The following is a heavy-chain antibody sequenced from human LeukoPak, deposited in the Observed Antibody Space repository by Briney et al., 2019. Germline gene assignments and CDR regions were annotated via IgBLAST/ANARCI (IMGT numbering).Heavy chain of an antibody. J-gene: IGHJ4*02. D-gene: IGHD3/OR15-3a*01. Sequence: GGSLRLSCAASGFTFSNAWMSWVRQAPGRGLEWVGRIKRKGDDGTIDYAAPVKGRLSISRDDSKNTLYLQMNSLKSEDTAVYYCTAGTGRSDFDYWGQGTLVTVSS. V-gene: IGHV3-15*01. CDR2: IKRKGDDGTI. CDR3: TAGTGRSDFDY. CDR1: GFTFSNAW.